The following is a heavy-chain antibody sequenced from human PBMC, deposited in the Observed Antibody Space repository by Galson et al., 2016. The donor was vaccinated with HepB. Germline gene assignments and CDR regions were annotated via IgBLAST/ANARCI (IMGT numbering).Heavy chain of an antibody. CDR3: ARDPRFRSALGSDF. D-gene: IGHD3-10*01. CDR1: GDSLYSYY. CDR2: IYYTGDT. V-gene: IGHV4-59*01. Sequence: SETLSLTCTVSGDSLYSYYWSWIRQPPGKGLGWIGYIYYTGDTDYNPSLKSRVTISIDPSKHQFSLTLNTVTAADTAVYYCARDPRFRSALGSDFWGQGIPVTVSS. J-gene: IGHJ4*02.